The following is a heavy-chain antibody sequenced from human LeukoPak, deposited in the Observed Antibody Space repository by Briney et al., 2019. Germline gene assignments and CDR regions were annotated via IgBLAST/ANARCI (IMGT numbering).Heavy chain of an antibody. CDR2: ISSSGSTI. CDR1: GFTFSSYE. CDR3: ARDLYDSSITCDY. V-gene: IGHV3-48*03. J-gene: IGHJ4*02. D-gene: IGHD3-22*01. Sequence: GGSLRLSCAASGFTFSSYEMNWVRQAPGKGLEWVSYISSSGSTIYYADSVKGRFTISRDNAKNSLYLQMNSLRAEDTAVYYCARDLYDSSITCDYWGQGTLVTVSS.